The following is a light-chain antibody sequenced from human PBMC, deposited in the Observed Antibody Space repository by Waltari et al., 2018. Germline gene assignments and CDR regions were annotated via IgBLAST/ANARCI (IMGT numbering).Light chain of an antibody. Sequence: EIVLTQSPGTLSLSPGERATLSCRASQTVRTTYLAWYQQKPGQAPTLLIYGASSRATCIPDRFSGSGSGTDCSLTISSLEPEECAVYNGQQYDIAALTVGGEAKVEIK. V-gene: IGKV3-20*01. J-gene: IGKJ4*01. CDR2: GAS. CDR3: QQYDIAALT. CDR1: QTVRTTY.